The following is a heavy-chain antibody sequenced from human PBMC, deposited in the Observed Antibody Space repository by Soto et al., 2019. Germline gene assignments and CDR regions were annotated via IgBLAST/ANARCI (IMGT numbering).Heavy chain of an antibody. V-gene: IGHV2-5*02. Sequence: QITLKESGPTLVKPTQTLTLTCTFSGFSLSTSGVGVGWIRQPPGKALEWLALIYWDDDKRYSPSLKSRRTISQDTSKNQVVLTMTHMYPVDTATYYCAHRPVSAAGTFGWFDPWGQGTLVTVSS. D-gene: IGHD6-13*01. CDR1: GFSLSTSGVG. CDR2: IYWDDDK. J-gene: IGHJ5*02. CDR3: AHRPVSAAGTFGWFDP.